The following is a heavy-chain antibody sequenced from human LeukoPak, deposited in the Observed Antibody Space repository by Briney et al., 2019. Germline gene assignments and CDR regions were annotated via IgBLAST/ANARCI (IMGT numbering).Heavy chain of an antibody. D-gene: IGHD3-22*01. Sequence: GASVKVSCKASGGTFSSYAISWVRQAPGQGLEWMGRIIPIFGTANYAQKFQGRVTITTDESTSTAYMELSSLRSEDTAVYYCARVIYDSSGYYYGYYYYMDVWGKGTTVTVSS. CDR3: ARVIYDSSGYYYGYYYYMDV. CDR1: GGTFSSYA. CDR2: IIPIFGTA. J-gene: IGHJ6*03. V-gene: IGHV1-69*05.